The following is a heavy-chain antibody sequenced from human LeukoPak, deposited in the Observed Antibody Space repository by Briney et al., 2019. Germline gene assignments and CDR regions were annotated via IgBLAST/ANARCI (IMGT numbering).Heavy chain of an antibody. CDR3: ARDGYYDSSGYYYAGPFGDY. CDR1: GFTFSSCA. J-gene: IGHJ4*02. V-gene: IGHV3-7*01. CDR2: MNGDGSQI. D-gene: IGHD3-22*01. Sequence: GRSLRLSCAASGFTFSSCAMHWVRQAPGKGLEWVAHMNGDGSQIYYMDFVKGRFTISRDNAKNSLYLQMNGLRAEDTAVYYCARDGYYDSSGYYYAGPFGDYWGQGTLVTVSS.